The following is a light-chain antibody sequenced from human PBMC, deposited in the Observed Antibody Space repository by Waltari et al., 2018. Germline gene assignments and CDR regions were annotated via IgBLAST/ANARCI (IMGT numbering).Light chain of an antibody. V-gene: IGLV1-44*01. Sequence: QSALTQEASVSGTVGQTVTLSCAGNSNNVGSRDVGWYQQISRGAPKPVMFGTSLPSGIPERFSGSKSGTTASLTISGLQPEDEAEYVCSAWDHSLHVHVFGTGTQVTVL. CDR2: GTS. J-gene: IGLJ1*01. CDR1: SNNVGSRD. CDR3: SAWDHSLHVHV.